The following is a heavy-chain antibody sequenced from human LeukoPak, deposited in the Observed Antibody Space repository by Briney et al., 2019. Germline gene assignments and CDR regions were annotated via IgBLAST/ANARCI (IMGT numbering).Heavy chain of an antibody. CDR3: AGAAWGGTYFDY. J-gene: IGHJ4*02. CDR1: GGSISSYY. Sequence: SETLSLTCTVSGGSISSYYWSWIRQPPGKGLEWIGYIYYSGSTNYNPSLKSRVTISVDTSKNQFSLKLSSVTAAGTAVYYCAGAAWGGTYFDYWGQGTLVTVSS. V-gene: IGHV4-59*01. CDR2: IYYSGST. D-gene: IGHD3-16*01.